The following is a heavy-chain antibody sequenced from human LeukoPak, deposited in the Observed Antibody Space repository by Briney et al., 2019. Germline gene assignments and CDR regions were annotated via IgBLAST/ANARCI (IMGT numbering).Heavy chain of an antibody. CDR1: GYTFTSYG. D-gene: IGHD2-2*01. CDR2: ISAYNGNT. CDR3: ARLYCSSTSCSLFPYYYYYYYMGV. V-gene: IGHV1-18*01. J-gene: IGHJ6*03. Sequence: GASVKVSCKASGYTFTSYGISWVRQAPGQGLEWMGWISAYNGNTNYAQKPQGRVTMTTDTSTSTAYMELRSLRSDDTAVYYCARLYCSSTSCSLFPYYYYYYYMGVWGKGTTVTVSS.